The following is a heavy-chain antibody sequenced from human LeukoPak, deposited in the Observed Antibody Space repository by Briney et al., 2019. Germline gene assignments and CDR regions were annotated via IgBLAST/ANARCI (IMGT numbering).Heavy chain of an antibody. CDR2: INPNSGGT. D-gene: IGHD6-19*01. CDR1: GYTFTGYY. J-gene: IGHJ4*02. CDR3: ARGSSGWNTSPAFFDY. V-gene: IGHV1-2*04. Sequence: VASVKVSCKASGYTFTGYYMHWVRQAPGQGLEWMGWINPNSGGTNYAQKFQGWVTMTRDTSISTAYMELSRLRSDDTAVCYCARGSSGWNTSPAFFDYWGQGTLVTVSS.